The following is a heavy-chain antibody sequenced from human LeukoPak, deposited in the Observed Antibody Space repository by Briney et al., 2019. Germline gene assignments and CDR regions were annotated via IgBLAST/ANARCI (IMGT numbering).Heavy chain of an antibody. V-gene: IGHV4-61*02. Sequence: SETLSLTCNVSGGSISSGNYYWIWIRQPAGKGLEWIGRIYTSGNTNYNPSLKSRVTISVDTSKNQFSLKLSSVTAADTAVYYCARDMVVPTYNWFDPWGQGTLVTVSS. D-gene: IGHD2-2*01. CDR2: IYTSGNT. CDR1: GGSISSGNYY. J-gene: IGHJ5*02. CDR3: ARDMVVPTYNWFDP.